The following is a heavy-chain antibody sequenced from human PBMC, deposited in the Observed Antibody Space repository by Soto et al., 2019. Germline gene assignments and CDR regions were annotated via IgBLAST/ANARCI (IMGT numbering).Heavy chain of an antibody. V-gene: IGHV3-30*18. D-gene: IGHD6-13*01. Sequence: QVQLVESGGGVVQPGRSLRLSCTASGFTFSSYGMHWVRQAPGKGLEWVAVISYDGNNKYYADSLKGRFTISRDNSKNTLYLQMNSLRTEDPAMYYCANGWIAATSGESWGQGTLVTVSS. CDR3: ANGWIAATSGES. CDR2: ISYDGNNK. J-gene: IGHJ5*02. CDR1: GFTFSSYG.